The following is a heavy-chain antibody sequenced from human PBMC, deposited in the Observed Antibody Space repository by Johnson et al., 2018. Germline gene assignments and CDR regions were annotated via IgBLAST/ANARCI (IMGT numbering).Heavy chain of an antibody. D-gene: IGHD1-26*01. CDR3: AKRGASYDFDY. CDR2: KSYDGNNE. V-gene: IGHV3-30*18. Sequence: QVQLVESGGGVVQPRRSLRLSCVGSGFAFSNYAMNWVRQAPGKGLEWVAVKSYDGNNENYADSVKGRFTISRDNSKNTVYLQMNSLRLEDTAVYYCAKRGASYDFDYWGQGTLVTVSS. CDR1: GFAFSNYA. J-gene: IGHJ4*02.